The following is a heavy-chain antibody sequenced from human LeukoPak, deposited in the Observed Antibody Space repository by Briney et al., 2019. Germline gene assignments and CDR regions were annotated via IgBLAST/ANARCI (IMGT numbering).Heavy chain of an antibody. V-gene: IGHV3-33*01. CDR3: ARSVTYYYDSSGPDY. D-gene: IGHD3-22*01. Sequence: GGSLRLSCAASGFTFSSCGMHWVRQAPGKGLEWVAVIWFDGSNKYYADSVKGRFTISRDNSKNTLYLQMNSLRAEDTAVYYCARSVTYYYDSSGPDYWGQGTLVTVSS. CDR2: IWFDGSNK. J-gene: IGHJ4*02. CDR1: GFTFSSCG.